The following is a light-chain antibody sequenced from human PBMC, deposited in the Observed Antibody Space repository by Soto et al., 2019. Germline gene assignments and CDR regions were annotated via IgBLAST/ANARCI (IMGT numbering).Light chain of an antibody. CDR1: QSVNIY. CDR2: DVS. CDR3: QQRSSWPVT. Sequence: EIVLTQAPATLSLSPGERATLSCRASQSVNIYLAWYQQRPGQAPRLLIYDVSNRATGIPARFSGSGSGTDFTLTLSSLEPEEFAVYYCQQRSSWPVTFGGGTKVEIK. J-gene: IGKJ4*01. V-gene: IGKV3-11*01.